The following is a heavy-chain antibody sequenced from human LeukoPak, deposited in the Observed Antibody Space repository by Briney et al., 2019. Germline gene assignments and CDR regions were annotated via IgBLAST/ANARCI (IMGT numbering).Heavy chain of an antibody. CDR2: IYYSGST. CDR3: ARGGGNSWYYGMDV. J-gene: IGHJ6*02. Sequence: SETLSLTCTVSGGSISSYYWSWIRQPPGKGLEWIGYIYYSGSTNYNPSLKSRVTISVDTSKNQFSLKLSSVTAADTAVYYCARGGGNSWYYGMDVWGQGTTVTVSS. CDR1: GGSISSYY. D-gene: IGHD4-23*01. V-gene: IGHV4-59*01.